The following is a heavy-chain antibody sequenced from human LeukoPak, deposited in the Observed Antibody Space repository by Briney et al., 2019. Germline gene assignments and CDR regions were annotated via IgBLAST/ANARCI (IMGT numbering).Heavy chain of an antibody. CDR3: TTPNEGNWFDP. V-gene: IGHV3-73*01. CDR1: GFTFSDSA. D-gene: IGHD2-8*01. Sequence: GGSLKLSCAASGFTFSDSAIHWVRQASGKGLEWVDRIRDKGYGHATAYAASVKGRFTLSRDDSKNTAYLQMNSLKTEDTALYYCTTPNEGNWFDPWGQGTLVTVSS. J-gene: IGHJ5*02. CDR2: IRDKGYGHAT.